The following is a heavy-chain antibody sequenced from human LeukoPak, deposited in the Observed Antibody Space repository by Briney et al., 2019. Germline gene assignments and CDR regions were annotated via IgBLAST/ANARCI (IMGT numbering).Heavy chain of an antibody. J-gene: IGHJ4*02. CDR3: AKDREMATITIAYYFDY. CDR2: ISGSGGST. V-gene: IGHV3-23*01. Sequence: GGSLRLSCAASGFTFSSYSMNWVRQAPGKGLEWVSTISGSGGSTYYADSVKGRFTISRDNSKNTLYLQMNSLRAEDTAVYYCAKDREMATITIAYYFDYWGQGTLVTVSS. CDR1: GFTFSSYS. D-gene: IGHD5-24*01.